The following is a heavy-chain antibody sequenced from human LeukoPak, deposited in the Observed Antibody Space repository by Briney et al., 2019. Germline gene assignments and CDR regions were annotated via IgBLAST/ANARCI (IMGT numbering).Heavy chain of an antibody. J-gene: IGHJ5*02. V-gene: IGHV4-61*02. Sequence: PSQTLSLTCTVSGGSISSDSYYWSWIRQPAGKGLECIGRLYTTGSTTYNPSLKSRVTISIDTSKNQFSLQLTSVTAADTAVYYCARDYYDSSGYYGKWSWFDPWGQGILVIVSS. CDR1: GGSISSDSYY. CDR2: LYTTGST. CDR3: ARDYYDSSGYYGKWSWFDP. D-gene: IGHD3-22*01.